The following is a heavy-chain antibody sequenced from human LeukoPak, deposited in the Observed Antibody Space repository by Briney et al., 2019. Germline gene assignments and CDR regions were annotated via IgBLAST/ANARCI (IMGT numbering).Heavy chain of an antibody. J-gene: IGHJ4*02. Sequence: SETLSLTCTVSGGSISGYYWSWIRQPPGKGLEWIGYIYYSGSTNYNPSLKSRVTISVDTSKNQFSLKLSSVTAADTAVYYCARTRSYGDYGYWGQGTLVTVSS. CDR3: ARTRSYGDYGY. CDR2: IYYSGST. CDR1: GGSISGYY. V-gene: IGHV4-59*01. D-gene: IGHD4-17*01.